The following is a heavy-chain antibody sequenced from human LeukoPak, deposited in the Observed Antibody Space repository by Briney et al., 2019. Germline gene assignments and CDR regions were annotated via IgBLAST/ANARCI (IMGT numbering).Heavy chain of an antibody. CDR2: IHPLTGGT. J-gene: IGHJ5*02. CDR1: GYTFTNYY. Sequence: GASVKVSCRASGYTFTNYYVHWVRQAPGQGLEWMGWIHPLTGGTDCAQKFQGRVTMTRDTSISTAYMELSRLRSDDTAIYYCARGDFLTLSMKLDPWGQGTLVPVSS. CDR3: ARGDFLTLSMKLDP. D-gene: IGHD3/OR15-3a*01. V-gene: IGHV1-2*02.